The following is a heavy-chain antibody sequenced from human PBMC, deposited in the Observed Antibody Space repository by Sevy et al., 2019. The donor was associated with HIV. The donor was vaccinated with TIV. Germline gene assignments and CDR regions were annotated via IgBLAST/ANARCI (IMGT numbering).Heavy chain of an antibody. J-gene: IGHJ4*02. CDR3: ARGNSGSFDY. Sequence: GGSLRLSCAASGFSFSNYWMHWVRQAPGKGLEWVANIKQDESEKYYVAFVKGRFTISRDNVKNSLYLQMNSLRHEDTAVYYCARGNSGSFDYWGQGTLVTVSS. CDR2: IKQDESEK. V-gene: IGHV3-7*04. CDR1: GFSFSNYW. D-gene: IGHD3-22*01.